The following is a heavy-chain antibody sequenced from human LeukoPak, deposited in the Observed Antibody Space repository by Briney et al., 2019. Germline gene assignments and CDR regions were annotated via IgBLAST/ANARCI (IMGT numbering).Heavy chain of an antibody. V-gene: IGHV3-30*02. Sequence: GVSLRLSCAASGFTFSSYGMHWVRQAPGKGLEWVAFIRYDGSNKYYADSVKGRFTISRDNSKNTLYLQMNSLRAEDTAVYYCAKDHVGATSIDYWGQGTLVTVSS. CDR2: IRYDGSNK. CDR1: GFTFSSYG. J-gene: IGHJ4*02. D-gene: IGHD1-26*01. CDR3: AKDHVGATSIDY.